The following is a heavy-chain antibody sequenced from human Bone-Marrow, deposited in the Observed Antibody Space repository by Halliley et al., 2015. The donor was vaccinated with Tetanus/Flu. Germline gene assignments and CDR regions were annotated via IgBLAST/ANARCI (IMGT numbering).Heavy chain of an antibody. CDR3: ARVRSVAGLDYYPHHGMDV. J-gene: IGHJ6*02. D-gene: IGHD6-19*01. CDR2: IFNDGTG. Sequence: IFNDGTGTYADSVKGRFTISRDDSRNTLYLQMNKLRVEDTAIYFCARVRSVAGLDYYPHHGMDVWGQGTTVAVSS. V-gene: IGHV3-53*01.